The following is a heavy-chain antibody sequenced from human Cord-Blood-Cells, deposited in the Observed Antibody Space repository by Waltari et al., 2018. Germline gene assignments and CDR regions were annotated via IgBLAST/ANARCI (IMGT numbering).Heavy chain of an antibody. CDR2: ISAYNGNT. Sequence: QVQLVQSGAEVKKPGASVKVSCKASGYTFTSYGISWVRQAPGQGLEWMGWISAYNGNTNYAQKLQGRVTMTTDTSTSTAYMELRSLRSDDTAVYYWARDEAGGGSYYYYYYGMDVWGQGTTVTVSS. J-gene: IGHJ6*02. CDR3: ARDEAGGGSYYYYYYGMDV. D-gene: IGHD1-26*01. CDR1: GYTFTSYG. V-gene: IGHV1-18*01.